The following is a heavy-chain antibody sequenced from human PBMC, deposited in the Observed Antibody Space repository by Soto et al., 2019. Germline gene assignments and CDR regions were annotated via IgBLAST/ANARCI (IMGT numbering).Heavy chain of an antibody. V-gene: IGHV1-69*13. CDR2: IIPIFGTA. J-gene: IGHJ4*02. Sequence: SVKVSCKASGGTFSSYAISWVRQAPGQGLEWMGGIIPIFGTANYAQKFQGRVTITADESTSTAYMELSSLRSEDTAVDYCARGSEALRPLVPNERFDYWGQGTLVTVSS. CDR1: GGTFSSYA. D-gene: IGHD6-13*01. CDR3: ARGSEALRPLVPNERFDY.